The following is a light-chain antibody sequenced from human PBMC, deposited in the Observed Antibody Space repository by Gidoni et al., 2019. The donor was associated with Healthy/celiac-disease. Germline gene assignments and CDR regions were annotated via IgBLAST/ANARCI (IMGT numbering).Light chain of an antibody. CDR3: QQRSNWPSWT. CDR2: DAS. J-gene: IGKJ5*01. CDR1: QRVSSY. V-gene: IGKV3-11*01. Sequence: EIVFTQSPATLSLSPGERATLSCRASQRVSSYLAWYQQKPGQAPRLLIYDASNRATGIPARFSGSGSGTDFTLTISSLEPEDFAVYYCQQRSNWPSWTFGQGTRLEIK.